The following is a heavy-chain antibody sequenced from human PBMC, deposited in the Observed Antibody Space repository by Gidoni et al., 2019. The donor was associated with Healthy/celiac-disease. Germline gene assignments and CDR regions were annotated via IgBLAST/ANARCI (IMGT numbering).Heavy chain of an antibody. CDR3: ARHRLIEYYFDY. CDR1: GGSISSSRYY. V-gene: IGHV4-39*01. D-gene: IGHD3-22*01. CDR2: IYYSGST. J-gene: IGHJ4*02. Sequence: QLQLQASGPGLVTPSETLSLTCTVSGGSISSSRYYWGWIRQPPGKGLEWIGSIYYSGSTYYNPSLKSRVTISVDTSKNQFSLKLSSVTAADTAVYYCARHRLIEYYFDYWGQGTLVTVSS.